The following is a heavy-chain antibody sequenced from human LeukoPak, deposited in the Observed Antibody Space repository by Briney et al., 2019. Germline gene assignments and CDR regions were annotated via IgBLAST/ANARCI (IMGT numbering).Heavy chain of an antibody. CDR2: IYTTGST. J-gene: IGHJ2*01. Sequence: RASETLSLTCTVSGDSIRGYYWSWLRQPAGKGLEWIGHIYTTGSTTYNPSLKSRVTMSVDTSKNQFSLKLNSVTAADTAVYHCARGYYSGWYFDLWGRGTLVTVSS. D-gene: IGHD2/OR15-2a*01. V-gene: IGHV4-4*07. CDR3: ARGYYSGWYFDL. CDR1: GDSIRGYY.